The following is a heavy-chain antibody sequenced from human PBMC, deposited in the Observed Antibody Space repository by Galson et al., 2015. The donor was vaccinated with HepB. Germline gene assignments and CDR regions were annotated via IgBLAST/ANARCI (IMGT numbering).Heavy chain of an antibody. CDR3: AKSNGEGPLYYYYMDV. J-gene: IGHJ6*03. Sequence: SGAEVKKPGESLKISCQGSGYRFDKSWIAWVRQTPGKGLEWVSGISWNSGSIGYADSVKGRFTISGDNAKNSLYLQMNSLRAEDTALYYCAKSNGEGPLYYYYMDVWGKGTTVTVSS. CDR2: ISWNSGSI. D-gene: IGHD4-17*01. V-gene: IGHV3-9*01. CDR1: GYRFDKSW.